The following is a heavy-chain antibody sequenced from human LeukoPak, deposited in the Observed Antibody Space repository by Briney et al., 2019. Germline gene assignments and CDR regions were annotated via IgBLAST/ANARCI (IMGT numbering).Heavy chain of an antibody. D-gene: IGHD2-2*01. CDR3: ARAGVVPAAMGLTYYYGMDV. J-gene: IGHJ6*02. CDR1: GYSFSSYT. CDR2: INPNSGGT. V-gene: IGHV1-2*04. Sequence: GASVKVSCKASGYSFSSYTINWVRQAPGQGLEWMGWINPNSGGTNYAQKFQGWVTMTRDTSISTAYMELSRLRSDDTAVYYCARAGVVPAAMGLTYYYGMDVWGQGTTVTVSS.